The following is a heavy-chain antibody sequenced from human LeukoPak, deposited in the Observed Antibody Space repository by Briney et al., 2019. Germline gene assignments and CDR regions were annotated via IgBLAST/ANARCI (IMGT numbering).Heavy chain of an antibody. J-gene: IGHJ6*03. CDR1: VFTFDEYA. CDR3: AKNRGLYFRYYYYMDV. CDR2: ISRNKGSI. V-gene: IGHV3-9*01. Sequence: SLRLSCAPSVFTFDEYAMHWVPRAPGGGLVWVSRISRNKGSIGYADSVKGRFTISRDNAKNSLYLQKNSVRAEDSALFYCAKNRGLYFRYYYYMDVWGKGATGTASS. D-gene: IGHD3-9*01.